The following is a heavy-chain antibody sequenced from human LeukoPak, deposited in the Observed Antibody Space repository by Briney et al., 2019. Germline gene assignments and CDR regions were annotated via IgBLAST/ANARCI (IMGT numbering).Heavy chain of an antibody. CDR2: LSDSGGRT. J-gene: IGHJ4*02. CDR3: AKRGVVIRVILVGFHKEAYYFDS. V-gene: IGHV3-23*01. Sequence: GGSLRLSCAVSGITLSNYGMSWVRQAPGRGLEWVAGLSDSGGRTNYADSMKGRFIISRDNAKNTLYLQMNSLRAEDTAVYFCAKRGVVIRVILVGFHKEAYYFDSWGQGALVTVSS. D-gene: IGHD3-22*01. CDR1: GITLSNYG.